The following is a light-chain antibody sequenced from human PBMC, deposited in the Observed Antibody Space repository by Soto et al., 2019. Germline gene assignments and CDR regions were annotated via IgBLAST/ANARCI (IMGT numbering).Light chain of an antibody. J-gene: IGKJ2*01. CDR3: QQYGPSPMYT. Sequence: EIVLTQSPGTLSLSPGERATLSCRASQTVSSSYLAWYQQKPGQAPRLLIYGASTRATGIPGRFSGSASGTYFTITISRLEPEDFAVYYCQQYGPSPMYTFGQGTNLEIK. V-gene: IGKV3-20*01. CDR1: QTVSSSY. CDR2: GAS.